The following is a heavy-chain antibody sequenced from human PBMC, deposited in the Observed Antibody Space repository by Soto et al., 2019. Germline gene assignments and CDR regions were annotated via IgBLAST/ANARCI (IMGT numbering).Heavy chain of an antibody. CDR3: ARVRAGYYYDSSGYEFDY. V-gene: IGHV4-31*03. Sequence: SETLSLTCTVSGGSLSSGGYYWSWIRQHPGKGLEWIGYIYYSGSTYYNPSLKSRVTISVDTSKNQFSLKLSSVTAADTAVYYCARVRAGYYYDSSGYEFDYWGQGTLVTVSS. J-gene: IGHJ4*02. CDR2: IYYSGST. D-gene: IGHD3-22*01. CDR1: GGSLSSGGYY.